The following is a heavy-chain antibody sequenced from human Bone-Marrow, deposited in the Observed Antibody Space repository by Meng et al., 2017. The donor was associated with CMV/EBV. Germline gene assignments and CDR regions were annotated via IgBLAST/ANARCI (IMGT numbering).Heavy chain of an antibody. J-gene: IGHJ6*02. Sequence: SETLSVTCTVSGYSISSGYYWGWIRQPPGKGLEWIGGIYHSGSTYYNPALKSRVTISVDTSKNQFSLKLSSVTAADTAVYYCARDRTYYYDSSGYSYYYGMDVWGQGTTVTVSS. CDR3: ARDRTYYYDSSGYSYYYGMDV. CDR2: IYHSGST. V-gene: IGHV4-38-2*02. D-gene: IGHD3-22*01. CDR1: GYSISSGYY.